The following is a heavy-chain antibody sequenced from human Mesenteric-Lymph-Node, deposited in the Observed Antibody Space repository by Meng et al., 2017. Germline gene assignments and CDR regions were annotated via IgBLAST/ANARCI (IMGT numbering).Heavy chain of an antibody. D-gene: IGHD3-16*02. CDR3: ARDTPTPSSGGYLDS. CDR2: IYADGRT. V-gene: IGHV3-66*02. CDR1: GFSVSNNY. Sequence: GESLKISCEVSGFSVSNNYVTWVRQAPGKGLEWVSVIYADGRTLFGDSVEGRFTLSRDNFKNSVYLQMNSLRPEDTAVYFCARDTPTPSSGGYLDSWGQGTLVTVSS. J-gene: IGHJ4*02.